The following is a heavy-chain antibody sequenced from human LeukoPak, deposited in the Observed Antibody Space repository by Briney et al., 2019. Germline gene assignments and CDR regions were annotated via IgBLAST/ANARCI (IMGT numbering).Heavy chain of an antibody. CDR1: GGSISGYY. V-gene: IGHV4-59*01. J-gene: IGHJ5*02. Sequence: SETLSLTRTVSGGSISGYYWSWIRQPPGKGLEWIGYIYYSGSTNYNPSLKSRVTISVDTSKKQFSLKLSSVTAADTAVYYCARVGSSSWYVWFDPWGQGTLVTVSS. CDR2: IYYSGST. D-gene: IGHD6-13*01. CDR3: ARVGSSSWYVWFDP.